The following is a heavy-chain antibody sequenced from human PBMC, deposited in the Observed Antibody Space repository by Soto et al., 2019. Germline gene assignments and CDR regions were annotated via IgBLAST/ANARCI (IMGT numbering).Heavy chain of an antibody. V-gene: IGHV1-69*13. CDR1: GGTFSSYA. D-gene: IGHD2-2*01. Sequence: SVKVSCKASGGTFSSYAISWVRQAPGQGLEWMGGIIPIFGTANYAQKFQGRVTITADESTSTAYMELSSLRSEDTAVYYCATSGDIVVVPAVLGDYYYGMDVWGQGTTVTVSS. J-gene: IGHJ6*02. CDR2: IIPIFGTA. CDR3: ATSGDIVVVPAVLGDYYYGMDV.